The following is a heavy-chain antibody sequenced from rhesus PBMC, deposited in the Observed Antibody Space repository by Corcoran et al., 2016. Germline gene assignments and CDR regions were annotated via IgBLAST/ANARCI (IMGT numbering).Heavy chain of an antibody. CDR1: GVSNSTSGMG. Sequence: QVTLKESGPALVKPTQTLTLTCTFSGVSNSTSGMGGGWIRQPPGKAPEWLALISWDDEKYYSTSLKSRLTISKDTSKNQVVLTMTNMDPVDTATYYCARSPLFLLEWQYYFDYWGQGVLVTVSS. D-gene: IGHD3-22*01. J-gene: IGHJ4*01. CDR2: ISWDDEK. V-gene: IGHV2-174*01. CDR3: ARSPLFLLEWQYYFDY.